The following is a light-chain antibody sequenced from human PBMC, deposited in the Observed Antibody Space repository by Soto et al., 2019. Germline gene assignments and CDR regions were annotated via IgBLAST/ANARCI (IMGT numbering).Light chain of an antibody. Sequence: DIQMTQSPSTLSASVGDRVTITCRASQSISSWLAWYQQKPGKAPKLLIYKASSLESGVPSRFSDSGSGTEFTLTISSLQPDDFATYYCQQYNSYSLITFGQGTRLEIK. CDR1: QSISSW. CDR3: QQYNSYSLIT. J-gene: IGKJ5*01. V-gene: IGKV1-5*03. CDR2: KAS.